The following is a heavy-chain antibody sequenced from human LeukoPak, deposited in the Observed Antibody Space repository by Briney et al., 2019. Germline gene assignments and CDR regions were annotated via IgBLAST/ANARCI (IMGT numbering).Heavy chain of an antibody. D-gene: IGHD6-6*01. Sequence: GGSLRLSCAASGFTFSSYAMSWIRQAPGKGLEWVSSISRGSDHIFHADSMKGRFTISRDNAKNSLYLQMNSLGAEDTAVYYCASHANFEYSSSSGFDYWGQGTLVTVSS. J-gene: IGHJ4*02. CDR1: GFTFSSYA. CDR2: ISRGSDHI. CDR3: ASHANFEYSSSSGFDY. V-gene: IGHV3-21*01.